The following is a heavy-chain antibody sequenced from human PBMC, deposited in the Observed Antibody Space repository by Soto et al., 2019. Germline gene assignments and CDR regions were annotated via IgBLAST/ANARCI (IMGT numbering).Heavy chain of an antibody. D-gene: IGHD1-1*01. V-gene: IGHV3-21*04. CDR3: ATHPKYWNLDHFDY. CDR1: GINFSHYH. J-gene: IGHJ4*02. Sequence: GGSLRLSCAVSGINFSHYHVHGVRQTSGQGLERVSYISSSGKHIFYAYSVKGRFTISSDNAKSSLYLQINSLRADDTAVYFWATHPKYWNLDHFDYLGQGTLGTFSS. CDR2: ISSSGKHI.